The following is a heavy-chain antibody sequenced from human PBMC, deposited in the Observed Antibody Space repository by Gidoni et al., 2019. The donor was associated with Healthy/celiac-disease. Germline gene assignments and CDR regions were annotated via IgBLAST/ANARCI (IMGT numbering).Heavy chain of an antibody. D-gene: IGHD2-15*01. V-gene: IGHV1-46*01. J-gene: IGHJ6*02. Sequence: QVQLVQSGAEVKKPGASVKVTCKASGYTFTSYYMHWVRQAPGQGLEWMGIINPIGGSTSYAQKFQGRVTMTRDTSTSTVYMELSSLRSEDTAVYYCARDQVRSYYYYGMDVWGQGTTVTVSS. CDR3: ARDQVRSYYYYGMDV. CDR2: INPIGGST. CDR1: GYTFTSYY.